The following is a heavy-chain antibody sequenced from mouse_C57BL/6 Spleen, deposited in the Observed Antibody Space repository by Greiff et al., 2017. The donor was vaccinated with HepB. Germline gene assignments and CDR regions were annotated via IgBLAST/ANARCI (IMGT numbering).Heavy chain of an antibody. V-gene: IGHV7-1*01. J-gene: IGHJ3*01. CDR1: GFTFSDFY. Sequence: EVKVVESGGGLVQSGRSLRLSCATSGFTFSDFYMEWVRQAPGKGLEWIAASRNKANDYTTEYSASVKGRFIVSRDTSQSILYLQMNALRAEDTAIYYCARFYGNWAYWGQGTLVTVSA. D-gene: IGHD2-1*01. CDR2: SRNKANDYTT. CDR3: ARFYGNWAY.